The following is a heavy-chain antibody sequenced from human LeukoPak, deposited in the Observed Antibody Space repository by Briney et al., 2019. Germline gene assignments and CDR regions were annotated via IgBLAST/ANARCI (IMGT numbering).Heavy chain of an antibody. Sequence: GGSLRLSCAASGFTVSSNYMSWVRQAPGKGVEWVSVIYSGGSTYYADSVKGRFTISRDNSKNTLYLQMNSLRAEDTAVYYCARGPDSSALFDYWGQETLVTVSS. D-gene: IGHD3-22*01. J-gene: IGHJ4*02. CDR3: ARGPDSSALFDY. CDR1: GFTVSSNY. V-gene: IGHV3-53*01. CDR2: IYSGGST.